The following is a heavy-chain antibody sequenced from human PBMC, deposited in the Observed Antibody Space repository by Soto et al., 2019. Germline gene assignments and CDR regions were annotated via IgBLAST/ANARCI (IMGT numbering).Heavy chain of an antibody. V-gene: IGHV4-59*01. CDR3: ARLLTPDNWKRRWFDP. CDR2: MYYSGGT. CDR1: GDSIRTYY. D-gene: IGHD1-20*01. J-gene: IGHJ5*02. Sequence: PSETLSLTCTVSGDSIRTYYWSWIRQPPGKGLEWIGYMYYSGGTNYNPSLKSRVTISVDTSKNQLSLKLSSVTAADTAVYYCARLLTPDNWKRRWFDPWGQGTLVTVSS.